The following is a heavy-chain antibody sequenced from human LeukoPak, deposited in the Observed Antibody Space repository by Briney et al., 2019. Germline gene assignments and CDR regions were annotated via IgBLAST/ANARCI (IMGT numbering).Heavy chain of an antibody. CDR1: GFTVSSNY. Sequence: GGSLRLSCAASGFTVSSNYMSWVRQAPGKGLEWVSVIYSGGSTYYADSVKGRFTISRDNSKNTLYLQMNSLRAEDTAVYYCARERTHYYYFDYWGQGTLVTVSS. D-gene: IGHD2/OR15-2a*01. CDR2: IYSGGST. J-gene: IGHJ4*02. CDR3: ARERTHYYYFDY. V-gene: IGHV3-53*01.